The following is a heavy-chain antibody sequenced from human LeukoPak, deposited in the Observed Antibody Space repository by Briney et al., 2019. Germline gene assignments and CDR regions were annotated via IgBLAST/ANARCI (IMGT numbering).Heavy chain of an antibody. Sequence: SETLSLTCTVSGGSISSYYWSWIRQPAGKGLEWIGRIYTSGSTNYNPSLKSRVTMSVDTSKNQFSLKLSSVTAADTAVYYCARGLSWYYDSSGYPTSWYFDLWGRGTLVTVSS. J-gene: IGHJ2*01. CDR3: ARGLSWYYDSSGYPTSWYFDL. CDR2: IYTSGST. V-gene: IGHV4-4*07. CDR1: GGSISSYY. D-gene: IGHD3-22*01.